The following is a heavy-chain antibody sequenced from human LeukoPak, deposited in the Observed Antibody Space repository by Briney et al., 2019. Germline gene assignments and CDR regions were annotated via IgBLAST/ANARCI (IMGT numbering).Heavy chain of an antibody. J-gene: IGHJ5*02. Sequence: PSETLSLTCSVSDDSITMYYWTWIRQPPGKGLEWIGYVDHTGSTNFNPSLNGRVSISRDTTNNLFSLRLRSVTAADTAVYFCARDHRYGGSSGYKVWFDPWGQGTLVTVSS. CDR2: VDHTGST. D-gene: IGHD3-22*01. V-gene: IGHV4-59*01. CDR1: DDSITMYY. CDR3: ARDHRYGGSSGYKVWFDP.